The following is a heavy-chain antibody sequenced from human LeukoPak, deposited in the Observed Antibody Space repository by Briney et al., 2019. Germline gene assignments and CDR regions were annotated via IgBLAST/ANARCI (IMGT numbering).Heavy chain of an antibody. D-gene: IGHD3-22*01. V-gene: IGHV3-74*01. CDR2: INSDGSTT. Sequence: GGSLRLSCAASGFTLSRYWMHWVRQAPGKGLVWVSRINSDGSTTTYADSVKGRFTISRDNAKNTLYLQMNSLRAEDTAVYYCARIGYYYDSSGYYSVHFDYWGQGTLVSVSS. CDR3: ARIGYYYDSSGYYSVHFDY. J-gene: IGHJ4*02. CDR1: GFTLSRYW.